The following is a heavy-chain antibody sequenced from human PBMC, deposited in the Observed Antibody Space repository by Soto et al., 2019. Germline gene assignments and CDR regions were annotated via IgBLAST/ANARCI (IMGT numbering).Heavy chain of an antibody. CDR1: GFAFSDYA. D-gene: IGHD3-9*01. Sequence: VQLLESGGGLVQPGGSLRLSCAASGFAFSDYAMTWVRQAPGKGLEWVSSISGTGGGTYYADSVKGRFTISRDNSKNTLYLQMNSLRAEDTAVYYCAKDPGNKFLTGYYPDYWGQGTLVTVSS. V-gene: IGHV3-23*01. CDR2: ISGTGGGT. CDR3: AKDPGNKFLTGYYPDY. J-gene: IGHJ4*02.